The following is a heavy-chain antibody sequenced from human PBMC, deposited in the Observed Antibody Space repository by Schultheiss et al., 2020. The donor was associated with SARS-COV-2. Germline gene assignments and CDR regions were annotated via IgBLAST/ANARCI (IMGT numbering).Heavy chain of an antibody. V-gene: IGHV4-4*07. D-gene: IGHD2/OR15-2a*01. J-gene: IGHJ6*02. Sequence: GSLRLSCTVSGGSISSYYWSWIRQPAGKGLEWIGRIYTSGSTNYNPSLKSRVTMSVDTSKNQFSLKLSSVTAADTAVYYCARDLQLRELSPPGGLDVWGQGTTVTVSS. CDR2: IYTSGST. CDR1: GGSISSYY. CDR3: ARDLQLRELSPPGGLDV.